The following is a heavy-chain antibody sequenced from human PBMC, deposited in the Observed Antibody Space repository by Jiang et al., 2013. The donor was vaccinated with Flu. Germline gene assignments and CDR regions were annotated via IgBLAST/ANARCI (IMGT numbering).Heavy chain of an antibody. CDR1: GYSFTSYW. CDR2: LILVTLIP. V-gene: IGHV5-10-1*01. J-gene: IGHJ4*02. D-gene: IGHD1-20*01. CDR3: ARHIEENNWNDNPPFNSVLPDY. Sequence: GAEVKKPGESLRISCKGSGYSFTSYWISWVRQMPGKGLEWMGRLILVTLIPTTARPSKGHVTISADKSISTAYLQWSSLKASDTAMYYCARHIEENNWNDNPPFNSVLPDYWGQGTLVTVSS.